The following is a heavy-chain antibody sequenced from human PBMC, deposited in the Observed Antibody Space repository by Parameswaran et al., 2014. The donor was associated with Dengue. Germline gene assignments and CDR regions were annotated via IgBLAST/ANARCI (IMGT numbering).Heavy chain of an antibody. D-gene: IGHD3-10*01. J-gene: IGHJ6*02. Sequence: WIRQPPGKGLEWIGSIYYSGSTYYNPSLKSRVTISVDTSKNQFSLKLSSVTAADTAVYYCARGGYYGSGSYSVDVWGQGTTVTVLL. CDR2: IYYSGST. V-gene: IGHV4-39*07. CDR3: ARGGYYGSGSYSVDV.